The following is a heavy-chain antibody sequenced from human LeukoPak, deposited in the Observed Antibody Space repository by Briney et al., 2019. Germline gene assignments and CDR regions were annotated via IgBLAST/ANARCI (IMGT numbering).Heavy chain of an antibody. D-gene: IGHD3-10*01. CDR3: AKYAPYYYGSGSFSDYYYYGMDV. CDR2: ISGSGGST. Sequence: GGSLRLSCAASGFTFSSYAMTWVRQAPGKGLEWVSSISGSGGSTYYADSVKGRFTISRDNSKNTLYLQMNSLRAEETAVYYCAKYAPYYYGSGSFSDYYYYGMDVWGQGTTVTVSS. V-gene: IGHV3-23*01. J-gene: IGHJ6*02. CDR1: GFTFSSYA.